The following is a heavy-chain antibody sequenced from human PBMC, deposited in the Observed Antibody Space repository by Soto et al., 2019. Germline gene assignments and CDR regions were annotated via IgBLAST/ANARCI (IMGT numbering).Heavy chain of an antibody. CDR1: GFTFSSYA. V-gene: IGHV3-23*01. CDR2: ISGSGGST. J-gene: IGHJ6*02. D-gene: IGHD2-2*01. Sequence: GGSLRLSCAASGFTFSSYAMSWVRQAPGKGLEWVSAISGSGGSTYYADSVKGRFTISRDNSKNTLYLQMNSLRAEDTAVYYCAKDLNGNVVVPAAVPLIYYYYGMDVWGQGTTVTVSS. CDR3: AKDLNGNVVVPAAVPLIYYYYGMDV.